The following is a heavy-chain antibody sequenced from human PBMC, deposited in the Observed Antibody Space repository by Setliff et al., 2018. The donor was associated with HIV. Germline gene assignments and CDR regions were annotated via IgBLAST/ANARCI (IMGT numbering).Heavy chain of an antibody. J-gene: IGHJ4*02. CDR1: GASFVGDNH. V-gene: IGHV4-30-4*01. D-gene: IGHD6-19*01. CDR3: ARARSDWYNVRPYYFDL. Sequence: TSETLSLTCAVSGASFVGDNHWSWIRQTPERGLEWIAYFMYTDIHYVNYLNYRNPSLASRLSISVDKSKNRFSLTLSSVTAADTAVYYCARARSDWYNVRPYYFDLWGQGTPVTVSS. CDR2: FMYTDIHYVNYLN.